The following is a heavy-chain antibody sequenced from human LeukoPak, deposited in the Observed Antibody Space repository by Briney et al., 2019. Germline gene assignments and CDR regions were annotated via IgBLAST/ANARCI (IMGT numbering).Heavy chain of an antibody. D-gene: IGHD1-26*01. V-gene: IGHV4-61*02. Sequence: PSQTLSLTCTVSGGSISSGSYYWSWIRQPAGKGLEWIGRIYTSGSTNYNPSLKSRVTISVDTSKNQFSLKLSSVTAADTAVYYCARAWELWERFDYWGQGTLVTVSS. J-gene: IGHJ4*02. CDR1: GGSISSGSYY. CDR3: ARAWELWERFDY. CDR2: IYTSGST.